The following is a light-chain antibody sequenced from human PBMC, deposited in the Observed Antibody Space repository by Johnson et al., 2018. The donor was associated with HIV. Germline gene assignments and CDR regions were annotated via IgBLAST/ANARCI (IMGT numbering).Light chain of an antibody. Sequence: QAVLTQPPSVSAAPGQKVTISCSGSSSNIGNNYVSWYQQLPGTAPKLLIYDNNKRPSGIPDRFSGSKSGTSATLGITGLQTGDAADYYCRTWDSSLRSGFFGTGTKVTVL. J-gene: IGLJ1*01. V-gene: IGLV1-51*01. CDR3: RTWDSSLRSGF. CDR2: DNN. CDR1: SSNIGNNY.